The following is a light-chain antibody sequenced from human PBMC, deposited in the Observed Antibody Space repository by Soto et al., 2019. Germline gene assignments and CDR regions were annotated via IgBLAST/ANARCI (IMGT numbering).Light chain of an antibody. CDR2: DVS. V-gene: IGLV2-14*01. J-gene: IGLJ2*01. CDR3: SSYTSSSTQVV. Sequence: QSALTQPASVSGSPGQSITISCTGTSSDVGGYNYVSWYQQHPDKAPKLMIYDVSNRPSGVSNRFSGSKSGNTASLTISGLQAEDEADYYCSSYTSSSTQVVFGGGTKVTVL. CDR1: SSDVGGYNY.